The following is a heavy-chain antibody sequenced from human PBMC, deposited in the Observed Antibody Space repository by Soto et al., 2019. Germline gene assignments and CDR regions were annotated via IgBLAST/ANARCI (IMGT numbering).Heavy chain of an antibody. Sequence: SETLSLTCTVSNGSIRTGSNHWGWIRQPPGKGLEWIASIFYTGSISNNPSLKSRVTISVDTSKNQFSLSLTSVTAADTAVYYCARQPEWLVEGYWFDPWGPGTLVTVSS. CDR2: IFYTGSI. D-gene: IGHD6-19*01. J-gene: IGHJ5*02. CDR1: NGSIRTGSNH. CDR3: ARQPEWLVEGYWFDP. V-gene: IGHV4-39*01.